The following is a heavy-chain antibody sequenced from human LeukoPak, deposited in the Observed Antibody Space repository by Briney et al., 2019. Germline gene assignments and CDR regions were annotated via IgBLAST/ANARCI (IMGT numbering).Heavy chain of an antibody. J-gene: IGHJ4*02. V-gene: IGHV4-38-2*01. CDR1: GYSISSDYY. Sequence: SETLSLTCDVSGYSISSDYYWGWIRQPPGKGLEWIGSIYHSGSTHYNTSLKSRITISANTSKNQFFLKLSSVTAADTAVYYCARSPAYWGQGTLVTVSS. CDR3: ARSPAY. CDR2: IYHSGST.